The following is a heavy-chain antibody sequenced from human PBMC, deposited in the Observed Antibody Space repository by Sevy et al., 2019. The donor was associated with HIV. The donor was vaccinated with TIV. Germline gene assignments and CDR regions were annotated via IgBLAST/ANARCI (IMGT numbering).Heavy chain of an antibody. J-gene: IGHJ6*02. Sequence: SETLSLTCTVSGAAISSGGYYWTWIGQHQGKGLDWIGIAYHSGTSFYNPSLKGRVVMSVVTSKNQFSPNLTSLTAADTAVYYCARVPVGSSPYYYAIDVWGQGTSVTVSS. V-gene: IGHV4-31*03. CDR1: GAAISSGGYY. CDR3: ARVPVGSSPYYYAIDV. D-gene: IGHD6-6*01. CDR2: AYHSGTS.